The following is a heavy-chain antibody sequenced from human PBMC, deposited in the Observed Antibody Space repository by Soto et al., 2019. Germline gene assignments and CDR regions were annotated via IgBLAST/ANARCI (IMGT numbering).Heavy chain of an antibody. CDR2: IYWNDDK. CDR1: GFSLSTNGVG. J-gene: IGHJ5*02. V-gene: IGHV2-5*01. D-gene: IGHD1-26*01. Sequence: QITLKESAPTLVKPTETVTLSGTISGFSLSTNGVGVGWIRQPPGEALEWLALIYWNDDKRYSPSLQSRLTITKHTSKNQVVFTMTNLDPVDTATYYCAREGAIVPRFFDPWGQGILVTVSS. CDR3: AREGAIVPRFFDP.